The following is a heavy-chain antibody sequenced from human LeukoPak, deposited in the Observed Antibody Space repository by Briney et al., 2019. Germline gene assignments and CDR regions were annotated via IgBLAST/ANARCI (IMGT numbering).Heavy chain of an antibody. D-gene: IGHD2-2*01. CDR1: GLTFSSYG. J-gene: IGHJ3*02. CDR2: IRYDGEKQ. Sequence: PGGSLRLSCAASGLTFSSYGMHWVRQAPGKGLEWLTFIRYDGEKQHYVDSVKGRFTISRGNSKNTLYLQMNSLRAEDTAVYHCAKGLGYCSSTSCSRGFAFDIWGQGTMVTVSS. CDR3: AKGLGYCSSTSCSRGFAFDI. V-gene: IGHV3-30*02.